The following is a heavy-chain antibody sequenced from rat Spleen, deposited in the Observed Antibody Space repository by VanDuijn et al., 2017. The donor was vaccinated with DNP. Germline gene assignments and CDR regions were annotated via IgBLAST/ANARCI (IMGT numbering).Heavy chain of an antibody. V-gene: IGHV3-1*01. CDR3: ARQDYYFNKGGWFAY. Sequence: EVQLQESGPGLVKPSQSLSLTCSVTGYSITSSYRWNWIRKFPGNKMEWIGHISYSGSTGYNPSLKSRISITRDTSKNQYFLQLHSVTTEDTATYYCARQDYYFNKGGWFAYWGQGTLVTVSS. CDR2: ISYSGST. J-gene: IGHJ3*01. D-gene: IGHD1-6*01. CDR1: GYSITSSY.